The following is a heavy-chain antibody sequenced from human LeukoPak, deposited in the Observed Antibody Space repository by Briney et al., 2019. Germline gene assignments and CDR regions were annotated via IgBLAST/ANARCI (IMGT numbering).Heavy chain of an antibody. Sequence: PSETLSLTCSVSGGSISNADYYWRWIRQAPGKGLEWIGSIFYGERNHYNPSLKSRATMSVDTSKNQFSLKLTSLTAADAAMYYCARQLPTAAADTRGYFEYWGQGAVVTVSS. CDR1: GGSISNADYY. CDR2: IFYGERN. V-gene: IGHV4-39*01. CDR3: ARQLPTAAADTRGYFEY. J-gene: IGHJ4*01. D-gene: IGHD6-13*01.